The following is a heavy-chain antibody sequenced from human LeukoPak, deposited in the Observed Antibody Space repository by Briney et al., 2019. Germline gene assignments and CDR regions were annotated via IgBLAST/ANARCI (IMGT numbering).Heavy chain of an antibody. CDR1: GFSFSSYA. J-gene: IGHJ4*02. CDR2: ICGSSSST. V-gene: IGHV3-23*01. Sequence: GGSLRLSCAASGFSFSSYAMNWVRQAPGKGLEWVSVICGSSSSTYYVDSVKGRFTISGDNSKNTLYLQMNSLRAEDTAIYYCAKGSGGSCHSATDYWGQGTLVTVSS. D-gene: IGHD2-15*01. CDR3: AKGSGGSCHSATDY.